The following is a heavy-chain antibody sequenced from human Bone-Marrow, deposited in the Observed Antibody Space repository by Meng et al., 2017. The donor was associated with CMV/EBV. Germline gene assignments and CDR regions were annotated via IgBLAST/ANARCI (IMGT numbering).Heavy chain of an antibody. V-gene: IGHV3-7*01. CDR2: IKQDGSEK. CDR3: AREILGYSSSPDY. Sequence: GESLKISCAASRFTFSSYWMSWVRQAPGKGLEWVANIKQDGSEKYYVDSVKGRFTISRDNAKNSLYLQMNSLRAEDTAVYYCAREILGYSSSPDYWGQGTLVTVSS. J-gene: IGHJ4*02. D-gene: IGHD6-13*01. CDR1: RFTFSSYW.